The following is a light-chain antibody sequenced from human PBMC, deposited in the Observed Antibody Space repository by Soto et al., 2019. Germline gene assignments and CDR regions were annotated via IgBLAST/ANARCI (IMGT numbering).Light chain of an antibody. CDR1: RTISSY. V-gene: IGKV1-39*01. J-gene: IGKJ5*01. CDR2: AAS. Sequence: DLPITYSTYSLPASVVDRVTIICRASRTISSYLNWYQQKPGKAPNLLIYAASNLQGGVQSRFSGSGSGTDFTLTISRLQPEDFATYYCQQSYSTLTIHFGQVTRLEIK. CDR3: QQSYSTLTIH.